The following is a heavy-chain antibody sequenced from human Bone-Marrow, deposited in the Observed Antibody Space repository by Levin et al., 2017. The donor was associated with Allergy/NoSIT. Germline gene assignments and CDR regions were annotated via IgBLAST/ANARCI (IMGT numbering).Heavy chain of an antibody. CDR1: GFSVSTNY. D-gene: IGHD3-3*01. CDR2: LDRGTNT. J-gene: IGHJ3*02. V-gene: IGHV3-66*01. Sequence: GGSLRLSCAASGFSVSTNYMSWVRQAPGKGLQWVSILDRGTNTYYADSVKGRFTISRDNSMNTVYLQIDSLRADDTAVYYCARGAPYHLWSGYPRGEVFDIWGQGTRVTVSS. CDR3: ARGAPYHLWSGYPRGEVFDI.